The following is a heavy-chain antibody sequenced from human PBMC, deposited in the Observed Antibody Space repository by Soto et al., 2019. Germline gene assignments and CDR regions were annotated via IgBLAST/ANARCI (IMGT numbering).Heavy chain of an antibody. CDR1: GYTFTSYG. D-gene: IGHD1-26*01. CDR2: ISAYNGDT. CDR3: ARDIGVGATAYGMDV. V-gene: IGHV1-18*04. Sequence: QVQLVQSGAEVKKPGASVKVSCKASGYTFTSYGISWVRQAPGQGLEWVGWISAYNGDTHYAQKFQGRVTMTKDTTTTTGYMELTSLRSDDTAIYYCARDIGVGATAYGMDVWGQGTTVTVSS. J-gene: IGHJ6*02.